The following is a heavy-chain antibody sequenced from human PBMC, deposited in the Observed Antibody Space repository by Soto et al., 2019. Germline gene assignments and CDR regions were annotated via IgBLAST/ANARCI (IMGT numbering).Heavy chain of an antibody. D-gene: IGHD5-12*01. CDR2: ISDSADST. V-gene: IGHV3-23*01. J-gene: IGHJ4*02. CDR3: AKLRAYSGYGYFDY. Sequence: PGGSLRLSCAASGFTFNTYSMTWVRQPPRKGLEWVSVISDSADSTYYGDSVKGRFTISRDNSKNTLYLQMNRLRAEDTAVYYCAKLRAYSGYGYFDYWGQGTLVTRLL. CDR1: GFTFNTYS.